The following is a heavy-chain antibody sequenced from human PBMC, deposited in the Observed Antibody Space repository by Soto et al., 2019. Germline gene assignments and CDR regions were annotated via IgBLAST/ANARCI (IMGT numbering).Heavy chain of an antibody. Sequence: SVKVSCKASGGTFSSYAISWVRQAPGQGLEWMGGIIPIFGTADYAQKFQGRVTITADESTSTAYMELSSLRSEDTAVYYCATSGGFYDILTGYSHFDYWGQGTLVTVSS. CDR2: IIPIFGTA. CDR3: ATSGGFYDILTGYSHFDY. CDR1: GGTFSSYA. V-gene: IGHV1-69*13. D-gene: IGHD3-9*01. J-gene: IGHJ4*02.